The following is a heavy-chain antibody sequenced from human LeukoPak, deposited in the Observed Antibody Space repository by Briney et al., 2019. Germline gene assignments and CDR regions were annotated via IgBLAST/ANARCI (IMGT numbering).Heavy chain of an antibody. D-gene: IGHD3-22*01. Sequence: GESLKISCKGSGYSFTSYWIGWVRQMPGKGLEWMGIIYPGDSDTRYSPSFQGQVTISADKSISTAYLQWSSLKASDTAMYYCARHGMDYYVNSGYSTEIDYWGQGTLVTVSS. J-gene: IGHJ4*02. V-gene: IGHV5-51*01. CDR3: ARHGMDYYVNSGYSTEIDY. CDR2: IYPGDSDT. CDR1: GYSFTSYW.